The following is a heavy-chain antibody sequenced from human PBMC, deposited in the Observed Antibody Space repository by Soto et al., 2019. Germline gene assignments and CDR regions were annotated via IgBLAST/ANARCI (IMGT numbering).Heavy chain of an antibody. J-gene: IGHJ6*03. CDR2: ISGSGGST. Sequence: EVQLLESGGGLVQPGGSLRLSCAASGFTFSSYAMSWVRQAPGKGLEWVSAISGSGGSTYYADSVKGRFTISRDNSKNMLYLQMNSLRAEDTAVYYCAKGYCSSTSCYYYYYYYMDVWGKGTTVTVSS. CDR3: AKGYCSSTSCYYYYYYYMDV. CDR1: GFTFSSYA. D-gene: IGHD2-2*01. V-gene: IGHV3-23*01.